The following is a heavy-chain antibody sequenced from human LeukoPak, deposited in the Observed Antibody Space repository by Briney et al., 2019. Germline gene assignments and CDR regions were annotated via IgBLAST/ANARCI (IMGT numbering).Heavy chain of an antibody. CDR3: ARHDDYYYGMDV. J-gene: IGHJ6*02. Sequence: SETLSLTCTVSGGSISSSSYYWGWIRQPPGKGLEWIGSIYYSGSTYYNPSLKSRVTISVDTSKNQFSLKLSSVTAADTAVYYCARHDDYYYGMDVWGQGTTVTVSS. CDR1: GGSISSSSYY. CDR2: IYYSGST. V-gene: IGHV4-39*01.